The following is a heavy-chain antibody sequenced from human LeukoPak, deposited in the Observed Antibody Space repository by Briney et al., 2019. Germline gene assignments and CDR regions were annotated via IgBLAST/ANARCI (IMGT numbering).Heavy chain of an antibody. Sequence: ASVKVSCKASGYTFSSYGISWVRQAPGQGLEWMGWISGYNGNTKYAQKFQGRVTLTTDTSTSTAYMELRSLRSEDTAVYYCARDPSPYYYGSGSQEYYYMDVWGKGTTVTISS. J-gene: IGHJ6*03. V-gene: IGHV1-18*01. CDR3: ARDPSPYYYGSGSQEYYYMDV. CDR1: GYTFSSYG. CDR2: ISGYNGNT. D-gene: IGHD3-10*01.